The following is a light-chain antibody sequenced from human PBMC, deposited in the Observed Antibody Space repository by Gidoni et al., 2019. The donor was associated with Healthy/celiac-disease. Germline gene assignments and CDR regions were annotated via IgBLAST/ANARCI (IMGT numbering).Light chain of an antibody. CDR1: SSNIGSNY. V-gene: IGLV1-47*01. CDR3: AAWDDSLSGRV. J-gene: IGLJ1*01. Sequence: QSVLTQPPSASGTPGQRVTSSCSGSSSNIGSNYVYWYQQLPGPAPKLLIYRNNQRPSGVPDRFSGSKSGTSASLAISGLRSEAEADYYCAAWDDSLSGRVFGTGTKVTVL. CDR2: RNN.